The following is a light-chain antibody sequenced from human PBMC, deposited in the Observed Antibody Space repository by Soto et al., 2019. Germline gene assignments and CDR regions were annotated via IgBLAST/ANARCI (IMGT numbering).Light chain of an antibody. CDR1: QSVGGY. J-gene: IGKJ4*01. V-gene: IGKV3-11*01. CDR2: DSS. CDR3: HQRRHWPPLA. Sequence: EIVLTQSPATLSLSPGERATLSCRASQSVGGYLDWYQQKPGQAPRLLIYDSSNRASGIPARFSGSGSGTDFTLTISSIEHEDLKIYYCHQRRHWPPLAFGGGTKVEIK.